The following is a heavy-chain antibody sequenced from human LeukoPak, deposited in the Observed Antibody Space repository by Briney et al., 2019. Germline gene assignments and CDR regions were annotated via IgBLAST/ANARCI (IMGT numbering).Heavy chain of an antibody. D-gene: IGHD6-13*01. J-gene: IGHJ4*02. V-gene: IGHV3-30*18. CDR3: AKSRGSLAAAAPDY. CDR2: ILYDGSDK. CDR1: GFIFSTYG. Sequence: GGSLRLSCAASGFIFSTYGMHWVRQAPGKGLEWVAVILYDGSDKYFVDSVKGRFTISRDNSKNTLYLQMNSLRAEDTAVYYRAKSRGSLAAAAPDYWGQGTLVTVSS.